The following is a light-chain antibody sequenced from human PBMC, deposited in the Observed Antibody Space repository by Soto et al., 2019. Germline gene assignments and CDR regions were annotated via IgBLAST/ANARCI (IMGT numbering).Light chain of an antibody. CDR2: GAS. J-gene: IGKJ1*01. Sequence: EIEMTQSPATLSLAPGERVTLSCGASESVSTNLAWYQQKAGQAPXLLIYGASTRATGIPARFSGSGSGTEFTLTISSLQSEDFAVYYCQQYSIWRTFCQGTKVDIK. CDR3: QQYSIWRT. CDR1: ESVSTN. V-gene: IGKV3-15*01.